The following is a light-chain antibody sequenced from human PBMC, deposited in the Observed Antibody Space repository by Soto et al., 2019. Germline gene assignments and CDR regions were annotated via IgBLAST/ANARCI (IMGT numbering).Light chain of an antibody. CDR1: QSVSSN. CDR3: QQYNNWPPWT. CDR2: GAS. Sequence: EIVMTQSPATLSVSPGERATLSCRASQSVSSNLAWYQQKPGQAHRLLIYGASTRATGIPARFSGSGSGTEFTLTISSLQYEDFADYYCQQYNNWPPWTFGQETKVEIK. J-gene: IGKJ1*01. V-gene: IGKV3-15*01.